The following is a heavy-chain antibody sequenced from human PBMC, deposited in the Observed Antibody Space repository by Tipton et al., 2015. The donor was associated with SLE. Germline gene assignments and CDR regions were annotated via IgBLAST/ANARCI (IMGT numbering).Heavy chain of an antibody. J-gene: IGHJ4*02. Sequence: TLSLTCSVSGGSISSGGYYWSWIRQHPGKGLEWIGYSHYSGNTYYNTSLKSRVTISVDTSKNQFSLKLTSVTAADTAVYYCARRSDWNDYWGQGTLVTVSS. CDR1: GGSISSGGYY. CDR2: SHYSGNT. CDR3: ARRSDWNDY. D-gene: IGHD1-1*01. V-gene: IGHV4-31*03.